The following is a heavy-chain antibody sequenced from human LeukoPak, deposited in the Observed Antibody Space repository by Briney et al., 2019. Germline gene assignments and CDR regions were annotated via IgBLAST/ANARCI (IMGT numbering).Heavy chain of an antibody. D-gene: IGHD4-11*01. Sequence: ASVKVSCKASGGTFSSYAISWVRQAPGQGLERMGGIIPIFDTANYAQKFQGRFTITTDESTSTAYIELSSLRSEDTAVYYCARGVRNYVNYYYMDVWGKGTTVTVSS. J-gene: IGHJ6*03. CDR2: IIPIFDTA. CDR3: ARGVRNYVNYYYMDV. V-gene: IGHV1-69*05. CDR1: GGTFSSYA.